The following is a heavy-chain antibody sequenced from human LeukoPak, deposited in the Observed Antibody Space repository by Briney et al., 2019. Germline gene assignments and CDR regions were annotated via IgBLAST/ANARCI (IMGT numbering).Heavy chain of an antibody. CDR1: GYTFTSYY. J-gene: IGHJ6*02. Sequence: GASVKVSCKASGYTFTSYYMHWVRQAPGQGLEWMGIINPSGGSTSYAQKFQGRVTMTRDTSTSTVYMELSSLRSEDTAVYYRAVPVVVTYYYYGMDVWGQGTTVTVSS. CDR2: INPSGGST. V-gene: IGHV1-46*01. D-gene: IGHD2-21*02. CDR3: AVPVVVTYYYYGMDV.